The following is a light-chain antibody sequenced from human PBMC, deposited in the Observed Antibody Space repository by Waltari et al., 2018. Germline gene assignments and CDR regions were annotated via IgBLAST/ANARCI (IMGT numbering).Light chain of an antibody. CDR3: QQHYISRT. J-gene: IGKJ1*01. CDR2: WAS. CDR1: QSVLYSSNNKNY. Sequence: DIVMTQSPDSLAVSLGERATINCKSSQSVLYSSNNKNYLAWYQQRPGQPPKLLIYWASTRESGVPDRFSGSGSGTDFTLTISSLQTKDVAVYYCQQHYISRTFGQGTKVQIK. V-gene: IGKV4-1*01.